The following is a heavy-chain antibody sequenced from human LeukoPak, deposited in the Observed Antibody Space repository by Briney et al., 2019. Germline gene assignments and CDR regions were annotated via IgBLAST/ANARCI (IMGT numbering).Heavy chain of an antibody. CDR1: GFTFSGYT. J-gene: IGHJ4*02. CDR3: ARGGVVGALDF. CDR2: ISSSSGNV. Sequence: GGSLRLSCEASGFTFSGYTMNWVRQAPGKGLEWVAAISSSSGNVYYADSVKGRFTISRDNAENTMYLQMNSLSAEDTAVYYCARGGVVGALDFWGQGTLVTVSS. V-gene: IGHV3-21*01. D-gene: IGHD1-26*01.